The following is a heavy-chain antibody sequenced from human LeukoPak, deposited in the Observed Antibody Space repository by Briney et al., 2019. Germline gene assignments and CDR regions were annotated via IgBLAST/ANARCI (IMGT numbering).Heavy chain of an antibody. Sequence: GGSLRLSCAASGFTFSSYGMHWVRQAPGEGLEWVAVIWYDGSNKYYADSVKGRFTISRDNSKNTLYLQMNSLRAEDTALYYCARGFVLGAAKNYFDYWGQGALVTVSS. CDR3: ARGFVLGAAKNYFDY. D-gene: IGHD2-21*02. CDR1: GFTFSSYG. V-gene: IGHV3-33*01. J-gene: IGHJ4*02. CDR2: IWYDGSNK.